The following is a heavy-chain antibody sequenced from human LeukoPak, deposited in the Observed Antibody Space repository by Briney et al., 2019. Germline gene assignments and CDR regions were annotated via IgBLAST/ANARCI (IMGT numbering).Heavy chain of an antibody. CDR2: ISSSSSYI. J-gene: IGHJ4*02. Sequence: GGSLRLSCAASGFTFSSYSMNWVRQAPGKGLDWVSSISSSSSYIYYADSVKGRFTISRDNAKNSLYLQMNSLRAEDTAVYYCARDRSSWYNFDYWGQGTLVTVSS. CDR1: GFTFSSYS. CDR3: ARDRSSWYNFDY. D-gene: IGHD6-13*01. V-gene: IGHV3-21*01.